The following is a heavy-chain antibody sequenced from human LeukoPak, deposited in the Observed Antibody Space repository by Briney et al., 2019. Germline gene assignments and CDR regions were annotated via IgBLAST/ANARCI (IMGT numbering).Heavy chain of an antibody. D-gene: IGHD3-10*01. CDR1: GGSFSGYY. CDR2: IDHSGST. V-gene: IGHV4-34*01. Sequence: SETLSLTCGAYGGSFSGYYWSWIRQPPGKGLEWIGEIDHSGSTTYNPSLKSRVTISVDTSTNQFSLKLNSVTAADTAVYYCARRWWFGELHFDYWGQGTLVTVSS. CDR3: ARRWWFGELHFDY. J-gene: IGHJ4*02.